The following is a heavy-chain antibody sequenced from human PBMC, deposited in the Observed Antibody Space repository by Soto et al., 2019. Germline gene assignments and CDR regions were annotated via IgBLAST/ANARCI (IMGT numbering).Heavy chain of an antibody. J-gene: IGHJ4*02. D-gene: IGHD6-13*01. V-gene: IGHV1-58*01. CDR1: GFTFTSSA. CDR3: AALSSSRHHFDY. Sequence: QMQLVQSGPEVKKPGTSVKVSCKASGFTFTSSAVQWVRQARGQRLEWIGWIVVGSGNTNYAQKFQERVTITRDMSTSTAYMELSSLRSEDTAVYYCAALSSSRHHFDYWGQGTLVTVSS. CDR2: IVVGSGNT.